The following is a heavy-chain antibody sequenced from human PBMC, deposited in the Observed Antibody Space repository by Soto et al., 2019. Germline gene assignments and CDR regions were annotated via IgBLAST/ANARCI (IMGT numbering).Heavy chain of an antibody. Sequence: EGQLLEFGGGLVQPGGSLRLSCAASGFTFSRYVMSWVRLVLGKGLEWVSVISGSGGATYYADSVKGRFTISRDNSKNTLYLQMESLRAEDTAVYYRATPAGDYFYNHIDVCGKGTTVTVSS. CDR3: ATPAGDYFYNHIDV. CDR2: ISGSGGAT. CDR1: GFTFSRYV. D-gene: IGHD3-10*01. J-gene: IGHJ6*03. V-gene: IGHV3-23*01.